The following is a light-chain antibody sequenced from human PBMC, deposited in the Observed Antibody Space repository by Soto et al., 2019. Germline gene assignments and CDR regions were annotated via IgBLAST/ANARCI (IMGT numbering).Light chain of an antibody. CDR3: QQYNSYSLYT. J-gene: IGKJ2*01. CDR2: DAS. CDR1: QSISSW. Sequence: IYLYQYHSTLSASVGDRVTITCRASQSISSWLAWYQQKPGKAPKLLIYDASSLESGVPSRFSGSGSGTEFTLTISSLQPDDFATYYCQQYNSYSLYTFGQGTKVDIK. V-gene: IGKV1-5*01.